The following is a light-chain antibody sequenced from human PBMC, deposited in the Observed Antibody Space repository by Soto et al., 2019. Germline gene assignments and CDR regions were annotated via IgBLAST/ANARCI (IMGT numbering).Light chain of an antibody. CDR2: ENN. CDR3: QSYDSSLSGYV. CDR1: SSNIGAGYE. J-gene: IGLJ1*01. V-gene: IGLV1-40*01. Sequence: QSVLTQPPSVSEAPGQRVTISFTGRSSNIGAGYEAHWYQQVPGTHPKLLIYENNNRPSRVPDRFSGSKSGTSASLAITGLPAEEEAEYYCQSYDSSLSGYVFGTGSKLTVL.